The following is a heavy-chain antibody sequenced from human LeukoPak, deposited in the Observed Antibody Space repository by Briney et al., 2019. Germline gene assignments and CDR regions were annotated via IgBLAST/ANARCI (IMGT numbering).Heavy chain of an antibody. J-gene: IGHJ3*01. CDR3: ARRQWTAFDF. CDR2: IKPDGNER. D-gene: IGHD6-19*01. CDR1: GFTFNTYW. Sequence: GGSLRLSCAASGFTFNTYWISWVRQAPGKGLQWVANIKPDGNERYYVDYVKGRFTISRDNARSSLYLQMDSLRVEDTAIYHCARRQWTAFDFWGQGTMVTVSS. V-gene: IGHV3-7*01.